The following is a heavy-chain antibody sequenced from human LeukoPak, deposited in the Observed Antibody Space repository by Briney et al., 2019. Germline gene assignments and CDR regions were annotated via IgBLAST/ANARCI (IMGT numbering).Heavy chain of an antibody. Sequence: SVKVSCKASGGTFSSYAISWARQAPGQGLEWMGGVVPLFGTANYAQKFQGRVTITTDESTSTAYMEVSSLRSEDTAVYYCASTIPAANWGWFDPWGQGTLVNVSS. CDR2: VVPLFGTA. CDR1: GGTFSSYA. D-gene: IGHD2-2*01. V-gene: IGHV1-69*05. CDR3: ASTIPAANWGWFDP. J-gene: IGHJ5*02.